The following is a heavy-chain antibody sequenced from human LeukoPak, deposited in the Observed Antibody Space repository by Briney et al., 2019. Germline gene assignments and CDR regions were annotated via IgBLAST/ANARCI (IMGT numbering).Heavy chain of an antibody. CDR3: ARVGAWELQRVFDY. CDR1: GFTFSSYS. V-gene: IGHV3-7*01. CDR2: INRGGSES. Sequence: PGGSLRLSCAASGFTFSSYSMTWIRQVPGKGLEWVANINRGGSESYYVDSVKGRFTISRDNAKNSLYLQMDSLRVEDTAVYYCARVGAWELQRVFDYWGQGTLVTVSS. D-gene: IGHD1-26*01. J-gene: IGHJ4*02.